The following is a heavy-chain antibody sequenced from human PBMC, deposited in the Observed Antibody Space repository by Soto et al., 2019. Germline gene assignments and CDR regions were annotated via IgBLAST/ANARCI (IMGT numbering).Heavy chain of an antibody. CDR3: ATSVATRRKPYNWLDA. CDR1: GATFTSHS. D-gene: IGHD6-6*01. V-gene: IGHV1-69*06. CDR2: IIPLFDTP. Sequence: QVHLFQSGAEVRKPGSSVKVSCKVSGATFTSHSISWVRQAPGQGLEWMGGIIPLFDTPNDVQKFQGRVTISADKSTATVYMELRSLTSEDTAVYYCATSVATRRKPYNWLDAWGQGTLVTVSS. J-gene: IGHJ5*02.